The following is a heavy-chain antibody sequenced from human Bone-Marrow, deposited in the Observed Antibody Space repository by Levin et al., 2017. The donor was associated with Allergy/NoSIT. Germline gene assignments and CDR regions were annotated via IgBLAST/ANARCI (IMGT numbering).Heavy chain of an antibody. CDR1: GYSFTGHS. J-gene: IGHJ4*02. Sequence: GESLKISCKASGYSFTGHSIHWVRQAPGQGLEWLGWINPNNGATNYAEKFQGRVTMTRDTSITTAYMEMRRLTSDDLAVYYCARDRKYYASGSFDEWGQGTLVSVS. V-gene: IGHV1-2*02. CDR2: INPNNGAT. CDR3: ARDRKYYASGSFDE. D-gene: IGHD3-10*01.